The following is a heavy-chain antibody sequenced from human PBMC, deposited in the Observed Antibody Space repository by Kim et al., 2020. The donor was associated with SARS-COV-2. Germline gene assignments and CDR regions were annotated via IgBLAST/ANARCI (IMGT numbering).Heavy chain of an antibody. V-gene: IGHV3-23*01. CDR2: ISGSGGST. J-gene: IGHJ5*02. D-gene: IGHD2-2*01. Sequence: GGSLRLSCAASGFTFSSYAMSWVRQAPGKGLEWVSAISGSGGSTYYADSVKGRFTISRDNSKNTLYLQMNSLRAEDTAVYYCAKPGYCSSTSCLNWFDPWGQGTLVTVSS. CDR1: GFTFSSYA. CDR3: AKPGYCSSTSCLNWFDP.